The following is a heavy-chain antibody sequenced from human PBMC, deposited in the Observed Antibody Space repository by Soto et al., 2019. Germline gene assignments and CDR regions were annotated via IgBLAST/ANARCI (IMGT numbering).Heavy chain of an antibody. CDR1: GYTFTSFS. CDR3: AKVNEQWLATMGSYNWFDP. J-gene: IGHJ5*02. Sequence: ASVKVSCKASGYTFTSFSIHWVRQAPGQGLEWMGIINPNGGSTSYAQKLQGRVTMTRDTSTSTVYMELSSLTSEDTAVYYCAKVNEQWLATMGSYNWFDPWGQGTLVTVSS. V-gene: IGHV1-46*04. CDR2: INPNGGST. D-gene: IGHD6-19*01.